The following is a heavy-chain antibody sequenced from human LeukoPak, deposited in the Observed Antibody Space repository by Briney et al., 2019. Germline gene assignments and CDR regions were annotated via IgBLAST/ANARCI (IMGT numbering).Heavy chain of an antibody. CDR3: ARDANDYYYYMDV. J-gene: IGHJ6*03. Sequence: GGSLRLSCAASGFTFSSYSMNWVRQAPGKGLEWVSSISSSSYIYYADSVKGRFTISRDNAKNSLYLQMNSLRAEDTAVYYCARDANDYYYYMDVWGKGTTVTVSS. V-gene: IGHV3-21*01. CDR2: ISSSSYI. D-gene: IGHD4/OR15-4a*01. CDR1: GFTFSSYS.